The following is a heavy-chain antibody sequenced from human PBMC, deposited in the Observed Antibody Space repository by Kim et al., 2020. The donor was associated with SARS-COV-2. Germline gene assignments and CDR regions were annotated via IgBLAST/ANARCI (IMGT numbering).Heavy chain of an antibody. V-gene: IGHV3-11*06. D-gene: IGHD3-16*02. Sequence: GRFTISRDNHKNPLYLQMNSLRAEDTAVYYCASSMITFGGVIGGNFDYWGQGALVTVSS. CDR3: ASSMITFGGVIGGNFDY. J-gene: IGHJ4*02.